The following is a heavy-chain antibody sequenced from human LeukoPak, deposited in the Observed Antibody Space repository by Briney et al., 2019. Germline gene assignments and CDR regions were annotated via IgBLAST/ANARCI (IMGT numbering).Heavy chain of an antibody. V-gene: IGHV4-38-2*02. CDR2: IYHSGST. CDR1: GYSISSGYY. Sequence: SETLSLTCTVSGYSISSGYYWGWIRQPPGKGLEWIGSIYHSGSTYYNPSLKSRVTISVDTSKNQFSLKLSSVTAADTAVYYCARGGCSSTSCRDYWGQGTLVTVSS. D-gene: IGHD2-2*01. J-gene: IGHJ4*02. CDR3: ARGGCSSTSCRDY.